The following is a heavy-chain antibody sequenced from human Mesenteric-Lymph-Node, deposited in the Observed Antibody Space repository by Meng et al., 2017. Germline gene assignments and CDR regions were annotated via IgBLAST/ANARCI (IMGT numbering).Heavy chain of an antibody. Sequence: ESGPGIAKPSHNTSLPSTVSVCSISSGCYYWSWIRQTPGEGVEWSGYIYYSGSTYYNPSLKSRVTISVDTSKNQFSLKLSSVTAADTAVYYCARGPSRWLQFSFDYWGQGTLVTVSS. CDR2: IYYSGST. CDR1: VCSISSGCYY. CDR3: ARGPSRWLQFSFDY. J-gene: IGHJ4*02. D-gene: IGHD5-24*01. V-gene: IGHV4-31*03.